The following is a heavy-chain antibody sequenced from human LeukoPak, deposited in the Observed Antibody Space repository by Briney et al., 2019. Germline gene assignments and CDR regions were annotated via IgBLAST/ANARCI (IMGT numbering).Heavy chain of an antibody. D-gene: IGHD3-10*01. CDR1: APSISSSSYY. Sequence: SETLSLTCTVSAPSISSSSYYWGWLRQPPGKGLEWIGSIYYSGSTYYNPSLKSRVTISVDTSKNQFSLKLSSVTAADTAVYYCASFSGGFGFDYWGQGTLVTVSS. J-gene: IGHJ4*02. V-gene: IGHV4-39*01. CDR2: IYYSGST. CDR3: ASFSGGFGFDY.